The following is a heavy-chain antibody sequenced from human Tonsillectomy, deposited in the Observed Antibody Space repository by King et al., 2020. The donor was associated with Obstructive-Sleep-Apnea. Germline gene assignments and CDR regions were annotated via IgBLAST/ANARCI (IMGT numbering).Heavy chain of an antibody. J-gene: IGHJ4*02. V-gene: IGHV3-49*03. Sequence: VQLVESGGGLVQPGRSLRLSCTASGFTFGDYGLSWFRQAPGKGLEWVAFIRSTPYGGTTEYAASVKGRFTISRDDSKSIAYLQMNSLKTEDTAVYYCARVMDDYVWGSYYYWSQGTLVTVSS. D-gene: IGHD3-16*01. CDR3: ARVMDDYVWGSYYY. CDR2: IRSTPYGGTT. CDR1: GFTFGDYG.